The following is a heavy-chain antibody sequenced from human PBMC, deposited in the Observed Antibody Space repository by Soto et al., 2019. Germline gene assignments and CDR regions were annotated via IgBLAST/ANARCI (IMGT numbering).Heavy chain of an antibody. CDR3: ARVGSYYDILTGYYRDNWFYP. CDR2: MNPNSGNT. Sequence: ASVQVSCKASGCTFTSYVINWVRQATGQGLEWMGWMNPNSGNTGYAQKFQGRVNMTRNTSISTAYMELSSLRSEDTAVYYCARVGSYYDILTGYYRDNWFYPWGQGTLVTVSS. D-gene: IGHD3-9*01. CDR1: GCTFTSYV. J-gene: IGHJ5*02. V-gene: IGHV1-8*01.